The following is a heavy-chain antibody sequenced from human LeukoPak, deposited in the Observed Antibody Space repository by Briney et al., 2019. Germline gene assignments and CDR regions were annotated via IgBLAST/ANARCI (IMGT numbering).Heavy chain of an antibody. CDR1: GFTFSSYW. CDR3: SRGRTSYCVGDCYSYYYYMVV. J-gene: IGHJ6*03. V-gene: IGHV3-7*01. D-gene: IGHD2-21*01. Sequence: GGSLRLSCAASGFTFSSYWMSWVRQAPGKGLEWVANIKQDGSEKYYVDSVKGRFTISRDNAKNSLYLQMNSLRAEDTAVYYWSRGRTSYCVGDCYSYYYYMVVWGKGTTVTVSS. CDR2: IKQDGSEK.